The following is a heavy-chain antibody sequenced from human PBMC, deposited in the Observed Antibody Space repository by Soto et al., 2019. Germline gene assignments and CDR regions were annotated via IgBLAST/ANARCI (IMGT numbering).Heavy chain of an antibody. V-gene: IGHV3-30-3*01. CDR1: GFTFSSYA. Sequence: QVQLVESGGGVVQPGRSLRLSCAASGFTFSSYAMHWVRQAPGKGLEWVAVISYDGSNKYYADSVKGRFTISRDNSKNTLYLQMNSLRAEDTAVYYCARDRGNGFDPWGQGTLVTVSS. J-gene: IGHJ5*02. CDR3: ARDRGNGFDP. CDR2: ISYDGSNK.